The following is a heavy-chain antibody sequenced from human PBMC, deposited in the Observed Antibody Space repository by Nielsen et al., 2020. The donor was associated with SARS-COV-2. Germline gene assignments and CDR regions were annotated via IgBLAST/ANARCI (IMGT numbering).Heavy chain of an antibody. V-gene: IGHV4-61*01. CDR2: IYYSGST. J-gene: IGHJ6*02. Sequence: SETLSLTCTVSGGSVSSGSYYWSWIRQPPGKGLEWIGYIYYSGSTNYNPSLKSRVTISVDTSKNQFSLKLSSVTVADTAVYYCAREKGGYYGSGRVLYYYYGMDVWGQGTTVTVSS. CDR1: GGSVSSGSYY. CDR3: AREKGGYYGSGRVLYYYYGMDV. D-gene: IGHD3-10*01.